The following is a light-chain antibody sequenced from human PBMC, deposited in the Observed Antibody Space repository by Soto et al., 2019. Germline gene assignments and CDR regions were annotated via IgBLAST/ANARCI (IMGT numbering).Light chain of an antibody. CDR2: DVS. CDR1: SSDIGRYNY. V-gene: IGLV2-14*03. CDR3: GSYTSSDTMI. J-gene: IGLJ2*01. Sequence: QSALTQPASVSGSPGQPITISYTGTSSDIGRYNYVSWYQHSPGKAPKLIIYDVSDRPSGVSNRFSGSKSGTTASLTISGLQAEDEADYYCGSYTSSDTMIFGGGTKLTVL.